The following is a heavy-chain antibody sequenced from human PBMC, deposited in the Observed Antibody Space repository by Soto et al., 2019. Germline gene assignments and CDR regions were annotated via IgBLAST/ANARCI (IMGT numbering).Heavy chain of an antibody. V-gene: IGHV1-18*04. CDR1: AFSFTSHG. CDR2: ISLYNGNT. J-gene: IGHJ4*02. Sequence: ASVKVSCKAYAFSFTSHGISWVRQAPGQGLEWMGWISLYNGNTNYAQQFQGRVTMTTDTSTSTAYMELRSLRSDDTAMYFCAIYHLELFRFDYWGQGTLVTVSS. D-gene: IGHD2-2*01. CDR3: AIYHLELFRFDY.